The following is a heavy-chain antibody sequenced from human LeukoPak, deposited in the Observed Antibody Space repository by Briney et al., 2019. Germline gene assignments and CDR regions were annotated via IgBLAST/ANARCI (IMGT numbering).Heavy chain of an antibody. CDR1: GFTFSSYS. V-gene: IGHV3-21*01. Sequence: PGGSLRLSCAASGFTFSSYSMNWVRQAPGEGLEWVSSISSSSSYIYYADLVKGRFTISRDNAKNSLYLQMNSLRAEDTAVYYCAREMVRGVNEADWGQGTLVTVSS. J-gene: IGHJ4*02. CDR2: ISSSSSYI. D-gene: IGHD3-10*01. CDR3: AREMVRGVNEAD.